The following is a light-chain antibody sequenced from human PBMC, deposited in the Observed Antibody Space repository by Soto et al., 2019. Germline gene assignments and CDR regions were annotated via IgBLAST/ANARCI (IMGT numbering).Light chain of an antibody. J-gene: IGKJ1*01. Sequence: DIQMTQSPSSLSASVGDIVTITCRASQSISSYLNWYQQKPGKAAKLLIYAASSLQSGVPSRFRGSGSGTDFTLTIRSLQPEDFATDYCQQSYSTPTFGQGTKVDIK. V-gene: IGKV1-39*01. CDR1: QSISSY. CDR3: QQSYSTPT. CDR2: AAS.